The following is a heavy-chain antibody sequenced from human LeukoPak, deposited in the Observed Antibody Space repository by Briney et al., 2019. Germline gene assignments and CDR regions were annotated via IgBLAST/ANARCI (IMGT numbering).Heavy chain of an antibody. CDR3: ASLSSYSSGWYYGMDV. Sequence: GGSLRLSCAASGFTFSSYAMHWVRQAPGKGLEYVSAISSNGGSTYYANSVKGRFTISRDNSKNTLYLQMGSLRAEDMAVYYCASLSSYSSGWYYGMDVWGQGTTVTVSS. CDR2: ISSNGGST. CDR1: GFTFSSYA. D-gene: IGHD6-19*01. J-gene: IGHJ6*02. V-gene: IGHV3-64*01.